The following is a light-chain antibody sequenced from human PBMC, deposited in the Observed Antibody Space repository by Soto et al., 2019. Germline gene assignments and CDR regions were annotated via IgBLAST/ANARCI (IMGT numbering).Light chain of an antibody. CDR3: CSYAGSSIFV. CDR2: EVI. CDR1: NSDIGSYNL. V-gene: IGLV2-23*02. Sequence: QPVLTQPASVSGSPGQSITISCTGSNSDIGSYNLVSWYQHHPGKAPKLMISEVIKRPSGVSNRFSGSKSGNTASLTISGLQAEDEADYYCCSYAGSSIFVFGGGTKVTVL. J-gene: IGLJ2*01.